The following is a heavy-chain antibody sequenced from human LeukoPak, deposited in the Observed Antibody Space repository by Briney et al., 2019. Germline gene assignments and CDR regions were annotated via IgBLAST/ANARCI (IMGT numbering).Heavy chain of an antibody. CDR2: MNPNSGNT. D-gene: IGHD6-19*01. J-gene: IGHJ4*02. V-gene: IGHV1-8*01. CDR1: GYTFTSYD. CDR3: ARDRSGWYYFDY. Sequence: ASVKVSCKASGYTFTSYDINWVRQATGQGLEWMGWMNPNSGNTGYAQKFQGRVTMTRNTSISTAYMELSSLRSEDTAVYYCARDRSGWYYFDYWGQGTLVTVSS.